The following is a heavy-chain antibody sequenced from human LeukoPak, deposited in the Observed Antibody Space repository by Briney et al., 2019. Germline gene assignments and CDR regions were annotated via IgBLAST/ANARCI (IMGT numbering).Heavy chain of an antibody. CDR2: ISGSGGST. D-gene: IGHD3-22*01. CDR1: GFTFSSYA. J-gene: IGHJ1*01. V-gene: IGHV3-23*01. Sequence: GGSLRLSCAASGFTFSSYAMSWVRQAPGKGLEWVSAISGSGGSTYYAGSVKGRFTISRDNSKNTLYLQMNSLRAEDTAVYYCATTRYYYDSSGYSGRYFQHWGQGTLVTVSS. CDR3: ATTRYYYDSSGYSGRYFQH.